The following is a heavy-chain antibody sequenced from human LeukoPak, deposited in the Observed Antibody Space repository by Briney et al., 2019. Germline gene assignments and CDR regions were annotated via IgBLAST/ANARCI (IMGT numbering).Heavy chain of an antibody. V-gene: IGHV1-18*04. CDR2: ISTSNGDT. CDR3: ARHLNYWSGYPPDY. J-gene: IGHJ4*02. D-gene: IGHD3-3*01. CDR1: GYTFTSYV. Sequence: ASVKVSCKASGYTFTSYVISWVRQAPGQGFEWMAWISTSNGDTNFAERFQGRVSLTTDTSTNIVYMDLKNLTSDDTAVFYCARHLNYWSGYPPDYWGQGTLVTVSS.